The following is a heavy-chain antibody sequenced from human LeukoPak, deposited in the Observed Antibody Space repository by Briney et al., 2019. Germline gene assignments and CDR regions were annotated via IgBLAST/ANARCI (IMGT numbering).Heavy chain of an antibody. CDR1: GGSISSYY. CDR2: IYYSGST. CDR3: ARGPPSRGYSGLDY. V-gene: IGHV4-59*12. D-gene: IGHD5-12*01. Sequence: PSETLSLTCTVSGGSISSYYWSWIRQPPGKGLEWIGYIYYSGSTNYNPSLKSRVTISVDTSKNQFSLNLNSVTAADTAVYYCARGPPSRGYSGLDYWGQGTLVTVSS. J-gene: IGHJ4*02.